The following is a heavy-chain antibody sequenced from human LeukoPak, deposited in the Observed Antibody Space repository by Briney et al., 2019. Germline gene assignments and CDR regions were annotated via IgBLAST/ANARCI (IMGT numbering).Heavy chain of an antibody. J-gene: IGHJ4*02. V-gene: IGHV1-8*01. CDR2: MNPDTGNS. CDR3: ARLSQTPAYYDTSVYYYLGY. D-gene: IGHD3-22*01. Sequence: GASVKVSCKGSGYTFSSYDINWVRQAPGQGLEWMGWMNPDTGNSGYAQKFQGRVTITRDTSISTAYMELSSLRSEDTAVYYCARLSQTPAYYDTSVYYYLGYWGQGTLVTVSS. CDR1: GYTFSSYD.